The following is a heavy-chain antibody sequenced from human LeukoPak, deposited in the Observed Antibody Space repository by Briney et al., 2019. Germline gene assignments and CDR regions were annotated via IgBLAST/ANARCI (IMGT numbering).Heavy chain of an antibody. CDR1: GFTFTKYW. Sequence: GGSLRLSCAASGFTFTKYWMTWVRQAPGKGLEWVGNIKQDGSDKNYMDSVKGRFTISRDNARNTLYLQMNSLRVEDTAIYYCARDRAESNWTNHTLFDSWGQGTPVTVSS. J-gene: IGHJ4*02. V-gene: IGHV3-7*01. D-gene: IGHD1/OR15-1a*01. CDR3: ARDRAESNWTNHTLFDS. CDR2: IKQDGSDK.